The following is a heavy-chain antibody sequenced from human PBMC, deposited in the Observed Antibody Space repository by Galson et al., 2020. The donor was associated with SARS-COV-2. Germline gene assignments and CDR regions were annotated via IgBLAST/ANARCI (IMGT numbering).Heavy chain of an antibody. J-gene: IGHJ5*02. D-gene: IGHD1-1*01. CDR3: AKRGGPPTGKDNWFDT. V-gene: IGHV3-30*09. CDR2: IGYDGNNK. Sequence: TGGSLRLSCAASGFTFSTYAMHWVRQAPGKGLEWVALIGYDGNNKFYADSVKGRFAISRDNAQSTLFLQMNSLGTDDTAVYYCAKRGGPPTGKDNWFDTWGQGILVTVSS. CDR1: GFTFSTYA.